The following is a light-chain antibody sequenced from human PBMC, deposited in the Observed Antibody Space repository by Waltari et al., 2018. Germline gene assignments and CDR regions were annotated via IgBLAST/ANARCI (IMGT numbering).Light chain of an antibody. CDR2: GAS. J-gene: IGKJ1*01. CDR1: QSVSRY. Sequence: EIVLTQSPGPLSLSPGETATLSCRASQSVSRYLAWYQQKPGQAPRLLIYGASTRTTGIPDRFSGSGSGKDFSLTISRLEPEDFAVYFCQHHVSLPATFGQGTKVEIK. V-gene: IGKV3-20*01. CDR3: QHHVSLPAT.